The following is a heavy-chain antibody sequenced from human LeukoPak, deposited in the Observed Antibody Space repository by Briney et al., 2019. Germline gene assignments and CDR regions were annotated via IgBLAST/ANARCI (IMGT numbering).Heavy chain of an antibody. Sequence: SETLALICSVSGASISGGRYYWGWIRQPPGKGLEGIGSIYYTGSTYDNPSLKSRVTISVDTSKNQFSLKLSSVTAADTAVYYCARRGGSGRAFDYWGQGTLVTVSS. J-gene: IGHJ4*02. CDR2: IYYTGST. CDR3: ARRGGSGRAFDY. D-gene: IGHD1-26*01. V-gene: IGHV4-39*01. CDR1: GASISGGRYY.